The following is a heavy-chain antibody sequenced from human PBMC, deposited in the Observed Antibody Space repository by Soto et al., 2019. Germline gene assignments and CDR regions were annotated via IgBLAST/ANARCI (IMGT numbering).Heavy chain of an antibody. CDR3: AISRRGQWLEGISGLYY. CDR2: IIPIFGTA. Sequence: QVQLVQSGAEVKKPGSSVKVSCKASGGTFSSYAISWVRQAPGQGLEWMGGIIPIFGTANYAQKFQGRVTITADESTSTAYMELSSLRSEDTAVYYGAISRRGQWLEGISGLYYWGQGTLVTVSS. D-gene: IGHD6-19*01. V-gene: IGHV1-69*12. J-gene: IGHJ4*02. CDR1: GGTFSSYA.